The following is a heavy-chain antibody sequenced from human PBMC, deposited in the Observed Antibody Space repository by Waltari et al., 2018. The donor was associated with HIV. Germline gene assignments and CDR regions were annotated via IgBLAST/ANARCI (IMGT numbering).Heavy chain of an antibody. D-gene: IGHD3-22*01. CDR3: ARGRSSSYDSSGYRYYFDY. CDR1: GGSFSGYY. Sequence: QVQLQQWGAGLLKPSETLSLTCAVYGGSFSGYYWSWIRQPPGKGLEWIGEINHSGSTNYNPSLKSRVTISVDTSKNQFSLKLSSVTAADTTVYYCARGRSSSYDSSGYRYYFDYWGQGTLVTVSS. V-gene: IGHV4-34*01. CDR2: INHSGST. J-gene: IGHJ4*02.